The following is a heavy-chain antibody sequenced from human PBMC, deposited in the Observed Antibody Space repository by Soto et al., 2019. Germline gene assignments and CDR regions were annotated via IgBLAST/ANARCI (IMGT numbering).Heavy chain of an antibody. CDR1: GGSISSGDYD. V-gene: IGHV4-30-4*01. Sequence: TSETLSLTCTVSGGSISSGDYDWTWIRQPPGKGLEWIGYISYSGSTYYNPSLKSRVTISIDTSKNQMSLKLSSVTAADTAVYYCARGFAIGWYTYFFDLWGQGTLVTVSS. CDR3: ARGFAIGWYTYFFDL. J-gene: IGHJ4*02. D-gene: IGHD6-19*01. CDR2: ISYSGST.